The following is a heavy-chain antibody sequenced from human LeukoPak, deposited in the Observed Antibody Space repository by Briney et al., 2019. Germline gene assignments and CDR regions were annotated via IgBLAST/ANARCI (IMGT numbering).Heavy chain of an antibody. V-gene: IGHV3-23*01. J-gene: IGHJ6*02. CDR2: ISGSGGST. CDR1: GFTFSSYA. Sequence: GGSLRLSCAASGFTFSSYAMSWVRQAPGKGLEWVSAISGSGGSTYYADSVKGRFTISRDNSKNTLYLQMNSLRDEDTAVYYCARRVRSGEWLVQYGMDVWGQGTTVTVSS. D-gene: IGHD6-19*01. CDR3: ARRVRSGEWLVQYGMDV.